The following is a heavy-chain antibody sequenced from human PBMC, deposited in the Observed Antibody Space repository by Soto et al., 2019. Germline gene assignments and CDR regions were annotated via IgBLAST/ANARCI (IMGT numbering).Heavy chain of an antibody. D-gene: IGHD6-19*01. CDR2: IYYSGST. V-gene: IGHV4-39*01. J-gene: IGHJ4*02. Sequence: QLQLQESGPGLVKPSETLSLTCAVSGGSISSSNYYWGWIRQPPGKGLELIGNIYYSGSTYCNPSLKSRVTISVDTSKSQFSLKLSSVTAADTAVYYCARLLSGPDNGWYWAFDYWGQGTLVTVSS. CDR3: ARLLSGPDNGWYWAFDY. CDR1: GGSISSSNYY.